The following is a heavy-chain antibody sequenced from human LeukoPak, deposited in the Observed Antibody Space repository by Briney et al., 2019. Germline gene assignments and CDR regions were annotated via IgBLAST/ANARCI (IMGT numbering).Heavy chain of an antibody. Sequence: GGSLRLSCAASGFTFSSYNMNWVRQAPGKGLEWVSSITSSSAYIYYADSVRGRFTISRDNAKNSLYLQMNSLRAEDTAVYFCARDPYSGNYGAYYYYYMDVWGKGTTVTISS. J-gene: IGHJ6*03. V-gene: IGHV3-21*01. D-gene: IGHD1-26*01. CDR3: ARDPYSGNYGAYYYYYMDV. CDR2: ITSSSAYI. CDR1: GFTFSSYN.